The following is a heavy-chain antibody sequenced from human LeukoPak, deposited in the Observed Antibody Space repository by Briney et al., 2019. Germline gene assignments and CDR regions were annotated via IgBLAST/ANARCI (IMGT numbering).Heavy chain of an antibody. CDR3: AKVPHFDFWSGYQYYFDH. V-gene: IGHV3-23*01. CDR1: GLIIDTYA. J-gene: IGHJ4*02. Sequence: GSLRLSCAASGLIIDTYAVTWFRQAPGKGPEWVSGIRGSGTATYYADSVKGRFTISRDNSKSTLYLQMNNLRAEDTAVYYCAKVPHFDFWSGYQYYFDHWGQGTLDSVSS. CDR2: IRGSGTAT. D-gene: IGHD3-3*01.